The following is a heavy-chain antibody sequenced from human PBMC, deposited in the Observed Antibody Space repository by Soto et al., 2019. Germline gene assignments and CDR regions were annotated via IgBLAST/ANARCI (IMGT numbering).Heavy chain of an antibody. J-gene: IGHJ4*02. CDR2: IYYSGST. CDR1: GGSITSRNYY. V-gene: IGHV4-39*01. D-gene: IGHD5-12*01. Sequence: PSETLSLTCTVSGGSITSRNYYWGWIRQPPGKGLEWIGNIYYSGSTSYNPSLKSRVTISVDTSKNQLSLRLSSVTAADTAVYYCARQNPLSGYGYDLGGYYFDSWGQGTLVTVSS. CDR3: ARQNPLSGYGYDLGGYYFDS.